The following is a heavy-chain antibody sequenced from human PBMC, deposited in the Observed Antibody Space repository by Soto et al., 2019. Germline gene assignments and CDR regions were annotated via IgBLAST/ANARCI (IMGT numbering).Heavy chain of an antibody. J-gene: IGHJ4*02. Sequence: QVQLVESGGGVVQPGRSLRLSCAASGFTFSSYGMHWVRQAPGKGLEWVAVISYDGSNKYYADSVKGRFTISRDNSKNTLYLQMISLRAEDTAVYDCAKDVGEGPVTNLLDYWGQGTLVTVSS. D-gene: IGHD4-17*01. CDR1: GFTFSSYG. V-gene: IGHV3-30*18. CDR3: AKDVGEGPVTNLLDY. CDR2: ISYDGSNK.